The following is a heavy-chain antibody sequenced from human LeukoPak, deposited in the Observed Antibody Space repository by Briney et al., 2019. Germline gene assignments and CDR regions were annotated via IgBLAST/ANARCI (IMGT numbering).Heavy chain of an antibody. Sequence: GGSLRLSCAASGFTFNTYWMHWVRQGPGKGLVWVSRIDGDGSRASYADSVKGRFTISRDNAKNTLYLQMISPRPEDTAVYFCVREAGGTYAFDVWGQGTMVTVSS. J-gene: IGHJ3*01. V-gene: IGHV3-74*01. CDR1: GFTFNTYW. CDR3: VREAGGTYAFDV. D-gene: IGHD3-16*01. CDR2: IDGDGSRA.